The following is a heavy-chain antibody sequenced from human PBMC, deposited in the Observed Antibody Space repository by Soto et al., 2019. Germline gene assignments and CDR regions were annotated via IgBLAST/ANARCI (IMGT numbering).Heavy chain of an antibody. Sequence: SETLALTCTVSGGSIRSSSYYWGWIRQPPGKGLEWIGSIYYSGSTYYNPSLKSRVTISVDTSKNQFSLKLSSVTAADTAVYYCARPSTGGYYSYYFDYWGQGTLVTVSS. CDR3: ARPSTGGYYSYYFDY. D-gene: IGHD3-10*01. CDR2: IYYSGST. CDR1: GGSIRSSSYY. J-gene: IGHJ4*02. V-gene: IGHV4-39*01.